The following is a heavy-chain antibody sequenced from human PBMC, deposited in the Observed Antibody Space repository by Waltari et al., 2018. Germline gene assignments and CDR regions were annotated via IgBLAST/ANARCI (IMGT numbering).Heavy chain of an antibody. CDR1: GYTFNSHG. Sequence: QVQLVQSGSELKKPGASVKVSCRASGYTFNSHGMNWVRQAPGQGLEWMGGINTNTGNPTYAQGFTGRFVFSLETPVSTAYLQISSLKAEDTAVYYCARMHWEVQSLFDYWGQGTLVTVSS. D-gene: IGHD1-26*01. J-gene: IGHJ4*02. CDR3: ARMHWEVQSLFDY. V-gene: IGHV7-4-1*02. CDR2: INTNTGNP.